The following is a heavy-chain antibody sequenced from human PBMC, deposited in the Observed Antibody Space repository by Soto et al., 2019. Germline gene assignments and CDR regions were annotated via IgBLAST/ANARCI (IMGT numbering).Heavy chain of an antibody. D-gene: IGHD3-16*01. CDR3: AKWHTYNYDSLAFSGFDC. CDR2: ISGGDSSP. J-gene: IGHJ4*02. CDR1: GFTFSSYA. V-gene: IGHV3-23*01. Sequence: GGSLRLSCVASGFTFSSYAMTWVRQAPGKGLEWVSAISGGDSSPSYADSVKGRFTISRDNSKNTLYLHMNSLRADDTAAYYCAKWHTYNYDSLAFSGFDCWGQGTQVTVSS.